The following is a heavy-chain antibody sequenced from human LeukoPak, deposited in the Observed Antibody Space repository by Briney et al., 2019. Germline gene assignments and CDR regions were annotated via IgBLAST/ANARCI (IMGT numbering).Heavy chain of an antibody. CDR2: INHSGST. J-gene: IGHJ3*02. CDR3: AVGPGQLAPHAGDDAFDI. D-gene: IGHD6-6*01. CDR1: GGSFSGYY. V-gene: IGHV4-34*01. Sequence: SETLSLTCAVYGGSFSGYYWSWIRQPPGKGLEWIGEINHSGSTNYNPSLKSRVTISVDTSKNQFSLKLSSVTAADTAVYYCAVGPGQLAPHAGDDAFDIWGQGTMVTVSS.